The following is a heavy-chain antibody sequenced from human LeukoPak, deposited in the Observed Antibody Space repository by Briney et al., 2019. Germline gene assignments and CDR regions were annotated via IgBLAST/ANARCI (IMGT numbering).Heavy chain of an antibody. CDR1: GFTFSSYG. CDR2: ISYDGSNK. J-gene: IGHJ4*02. Sequence: PGGSLRLSCAASGFTFSSYGMHWVRQAPGKGLEWVAVISYDGSNKYYADSVKGRFTISRDNSKNTLYLQMNSLRAEDTAVYYCAKEGPSGWDSNYFDYWGQGTLVTVSS. CDR3: AKEGPSGWDSNYFDY. D-gene: IGHD6-19*01. V-gene: IGHV3-30*18.